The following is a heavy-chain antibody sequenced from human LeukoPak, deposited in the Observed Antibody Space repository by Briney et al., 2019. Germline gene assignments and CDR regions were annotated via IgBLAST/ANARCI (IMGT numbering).Heavy chain of an antibody. V-gene: IGHV1-3*01. CDR2: INGGNGDT. Sequence: ASVKVSCKTSGYTFSMYAIHWVRQAPGQRLEWMGWINGGNGDTKYSQRFQGRVTITRDTAATTAHMDLSSLRSDDTAVYYCARTPGPMVRGLKFYYYGMDAWGKGTTVTVSS. D-gene: IGHD3-10*01. CDR3: ARTPGPMVRGLKFYYYGMDA. CDR1: GYTFSMYA. J-gene: IGHJ6*04.